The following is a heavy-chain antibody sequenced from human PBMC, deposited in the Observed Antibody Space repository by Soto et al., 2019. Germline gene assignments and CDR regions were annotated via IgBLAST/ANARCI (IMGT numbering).Heavy chain of an antibody. Sequence: EMRLVESGGALVQPGGSLRLSCAASGFTFSSSWMAWVRQAPGKGLEWVANINPEGSAEYYVDSVKGRFTISRDNAKNSLYLQMNSLRLEDTALYYCARHGVWCFDFWGQGTLVSISS. CDR3: ARHGVWCFDF. CDR1: GFTFSSSW. CDR2: INPEGSAE. D-gene: IGHD2-8*02. V-gene: IGHV3-7*02. J-gene: IGHJ4*02.